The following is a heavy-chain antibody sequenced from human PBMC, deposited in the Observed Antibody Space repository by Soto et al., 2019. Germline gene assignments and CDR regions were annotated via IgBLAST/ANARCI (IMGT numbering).Heavy chain of an antibody. CDR2: IYNSGST. CDR3: ARTDSGSYGDHFDY. D-gene: IGHD1-26*01. CDR1: GGSISSYY. Sequence: SETLSLTCTVSGGSISSYYWSWIRQPPGKGLEWIGYIYNSGSTNYSPSLKSRVTISVDTSKNQFSLKLSSVTAADTAVYYCARTDSGSYGDHFDYWGQGALVTVSS. J-gene: IGHJ4*02. V-gene: IGHV4-59*01.